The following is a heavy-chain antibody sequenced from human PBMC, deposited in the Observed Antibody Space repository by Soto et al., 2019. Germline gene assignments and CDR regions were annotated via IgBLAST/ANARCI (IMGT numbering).Heavy chain of an antibody. CDR2: IKQDGSEK. CDR1: GFTFSSYW. CDR3: ARDHRGYSYGYYYYYGMDV. J-gene: IGHJ6*02. V-gene: IGHV3-7*01. Sequence: GSLRLSCAASGFTFSSYWMSWVRQAPGKGLEWVANIKQDGSEKYYVDSVKGRFTISRDNAKNSLYLQMNSLRAEDTAVYYCARDHRGYSYGYYYYYGMDVWGQGTTVTVSS. D-gene: IGHD5-18*01.